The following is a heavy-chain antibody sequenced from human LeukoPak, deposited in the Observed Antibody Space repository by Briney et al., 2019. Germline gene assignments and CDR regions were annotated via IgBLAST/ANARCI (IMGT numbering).Heavy chain of an antibody. J-gene: IGHJ6*03. D-gene: IGHD3-3*01. CDR1: GFTFSSYS. V-gene: IGHV3-21*01. CDR2: ISSSSSYI. Sequence: GGSLRLSCAASGFTFSSYSMNWVRQAPGKGLEWVSSISSSSSYIYYADSVKGRFTISRDNAENSLYLQMNSLRAEDSAVYYCARVERSYDFWSGYVVHMDVWGKGTTVTVSS. CDR3: ARVERSYDFWSGYVVHMDV.